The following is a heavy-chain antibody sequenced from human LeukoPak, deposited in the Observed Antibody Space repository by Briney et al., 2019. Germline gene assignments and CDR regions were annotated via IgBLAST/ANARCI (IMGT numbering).Heavy chain of an antibody. CDR1: GGSISSYY. CDR2: IHYSGST. D-gene: IGHD2-2*01. J-gene: IGHJ5*02. Sequence: SETLSLTCTVSGGSISSYYWSWIRQPPGKGLEWLGYIHYSGSTSYNPSLKSRVTISVDTSKNQISLKVRSATAADTAVYYCARTTEDCSSTSCYQYWFDPWGQGTLVTVSS. CDR3: ARTTEDCSSTSCYQYWFDP. V-gene: IGHV4-59*01.